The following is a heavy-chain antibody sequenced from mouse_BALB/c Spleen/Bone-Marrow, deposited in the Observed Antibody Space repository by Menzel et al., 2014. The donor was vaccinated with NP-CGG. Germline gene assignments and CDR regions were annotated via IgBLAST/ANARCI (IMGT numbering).Heavy chain of an antibody. Sequence: EVKLMESGAELVRSGASVKLSCTASGFNIKDYYMHWVKQRPEQGLEWIGWIDPENGDTEYAPKFQGKATMTADTSSNTAYLQLSSLTSEDTAVYYCNRYDWYFDVWGAGTTDTVSS. J-gene: IGHJ1*01. CDR2: IDPENGDT. CDR1: GFNIKDYY. D-gene: IGHD2-14*01. CDR3: NRYDWYFDV. V-gene: IGHV14-4*02.